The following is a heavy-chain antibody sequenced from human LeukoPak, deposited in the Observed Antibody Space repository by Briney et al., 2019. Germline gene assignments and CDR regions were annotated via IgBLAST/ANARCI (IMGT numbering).Heavy chain of an antibody. Sequence: GASVKVSCKASGYTFTSYGISWVRQAPGQGLEWMGCINLHSGDTKYAQKFQARVTMTRDTSISTAYMELDRLRSDDTAVYFCAAGRWLRSGSDYWGQGTLVTVSS. CDR3: AAGRWLRSGSDY. CDR1: GYTFTSYG. D-gene: IGHD5-12*01. CDR2: INLHSGDT. J-gene: IGHJ4*02. V-gene: IGHV1-2*02.